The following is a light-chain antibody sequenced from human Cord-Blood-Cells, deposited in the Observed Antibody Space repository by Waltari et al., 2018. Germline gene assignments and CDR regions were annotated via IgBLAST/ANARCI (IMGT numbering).Light chain of an antibody. CDR3: CSYAGSSTLVV. V-gene: IGLV2-23*01. Sequence: QSALTQPASVSGSPGQSITIPCTGTSSDVGSYNPVPWYQQHPGKAPKLMIYEGSKRPAGVSNRFSGSKSGITASLTISGLQAEDEADYYCCSYAGSSTLVVFGGGTKLTVL. CDR1: SSDVGSYNP. CDR2: EGS. J-gene: IGLJ3*02.